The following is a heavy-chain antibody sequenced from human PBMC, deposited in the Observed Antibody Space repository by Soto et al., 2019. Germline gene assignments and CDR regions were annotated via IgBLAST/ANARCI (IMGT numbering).Heavy chain of an antibody. D-gene: IGHD2-15*01. CDR3: AKAGCSGGTCYIYYFDY. CDR1: GFAFSHYA. J-gene: IGHJ4*02. V-gene: IGHV3-23*01. CDR2: LSGRGGNT. Sequence: PGGSLRLSGAAAGFAFSHYAMSWVLQAPGNGLEWVSRLSGRGGNTYYADSVKGRFTISRDHSRNTLYMQMDSLRVENSAVYSCAKAGCSGGTCYIYYFDYWAQGALVTVYS.